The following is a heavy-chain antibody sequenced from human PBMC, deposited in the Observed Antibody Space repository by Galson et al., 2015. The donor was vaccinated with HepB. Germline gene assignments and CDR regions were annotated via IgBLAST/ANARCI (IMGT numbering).Heavy chain of an antibody. CDR1: EYTFTSYY. CDR3: ARGQMNNLPLHFYHMDV. CDR2: INPSGGST. D-gene: IGHD1-20*01. V-gene: IGHV1-46*01. Sequence: SVKVSCKATEYTFTSYYVHWVRQAPGQGLEWMGIINPSGGSTRYAQKFQGRATMTRDTSTNTVYMDLSSLRSEDTAMFYCARGQMNNLPLHFYHMDVWGNGTTVTVSS. J-gene: IGHJ6*03.